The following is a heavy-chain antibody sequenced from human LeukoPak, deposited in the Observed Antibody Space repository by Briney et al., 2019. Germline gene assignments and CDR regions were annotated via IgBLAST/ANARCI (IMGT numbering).Heavy chain of an antibody. CDR1: GFTVSSNY. V-gene: IGHV3-53*05. CDR2: IYSGGST. D-gene: IGHD4-17*01. J-gene: IGHJ1*01. CDR3: AREVSYGDSALQH. Sequence: GGSLRLSCAASGFTVSSNYMSWVRQAPGKGLEWVSVIYSGGSTYYADSVKDRFTISRDNSKNTLYLQMNSLRPEDTAVYYCAREVSYGDSALQHWGQGTPVTVSS.